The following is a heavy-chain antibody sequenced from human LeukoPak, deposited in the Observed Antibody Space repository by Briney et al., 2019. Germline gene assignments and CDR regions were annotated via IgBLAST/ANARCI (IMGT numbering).Heavy chain of an antibody. J-gene: IGHJ4*02. Sequence: ASVKVSCKASGGTFSSYAISWVRQAPGQGLEWMGGIIPIFGTVNYAQKFQGRVTITTDESTSTAYMELSSLRSEDTAVYYCARAGRSYGLPVLYFDYWGQGTLVTVSS. D-gene: IGHD4-17*01. V-gene: IGHV1-69*05. CDR3: ARAGRSYGLPVLYFDY. CDR1: GGTFSSYA. CDR2: IIPIFGTV.